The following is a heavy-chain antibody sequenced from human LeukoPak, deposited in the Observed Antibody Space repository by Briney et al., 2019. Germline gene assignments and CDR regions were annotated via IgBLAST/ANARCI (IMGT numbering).Heavy chain of an antibody. CDR3: ARARDLYDSSGYSFDY. CDR2: ISYDGSNK. CDR1: GFTVSSNY. V-gene: IGHV3-30*03. Sequence: GGSLRLSCAASGFTVSSNYMNWVRQAPGKGLEWVAVISYDGSNKYYADSVKGRFTISRDNAKNTVYLQMHSLRAEDTAVYYCARARDLYDSSGYSFDYWGQGILVTVSS. J-gene: IGHJ4*02. D-gene: IGHD3-22*01.